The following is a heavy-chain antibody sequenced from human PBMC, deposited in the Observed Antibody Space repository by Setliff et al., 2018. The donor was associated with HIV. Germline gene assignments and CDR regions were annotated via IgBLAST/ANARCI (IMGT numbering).Heavy chain of an antibody. CDR2: INHSGST. Sequence: PSETLSLTWAVYGGSFSGYYWSWIRQPPGKGLEWIGEINHSGSTNYNPSLKSRVTISVDTSENQFSLKLSSVTAADTAVFYCARLTTTYYYDSSAYYHPVWGQGTLVTVSS. D-gene: IGHD3-22*01. V-gene: IGHV4-34*01. CDR1: GGSFSGYY. J-gene: IGHJ4*02. CDR3: ARLTTTYYYDSSAYYHPV.